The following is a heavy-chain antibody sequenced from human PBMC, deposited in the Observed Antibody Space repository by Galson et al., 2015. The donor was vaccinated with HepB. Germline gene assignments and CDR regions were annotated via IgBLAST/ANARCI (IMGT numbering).Heavy chain of an antibody. J-gene: IGHJ6*03. CDR1: GGTFSSYA. V-gene: IGHV1-69*10. D-gene: IGHD2-2*01. CDR2: IIPILGIA. CDR3: ARALPYCSSTSCSSGGDYYYYMDV. Sequence: SVKVSCKASGGTFSSYAISWVRQAPGQGLEWMGGIIPILGIANYAQKFQGRVTITADKSTSTAYMELSSLRSEDTAVYYCARALPYCSSTSCSSGGDYYYYMDVWGKGTTVTVSS.